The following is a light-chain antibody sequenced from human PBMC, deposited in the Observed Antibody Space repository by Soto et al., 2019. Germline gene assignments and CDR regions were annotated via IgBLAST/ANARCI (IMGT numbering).Light chain of an antibody. CDR3: QNYGGSLPWT. Sequence: DIQMTQSPSTLSASVGDRVTFTCRASQSINNWLAWYQQKPGKAPKLLIYDASTLESGVPSRFSGSGSGTDFTLTITRLEPEDFAVYYCQNYGGSLPWTFGPGTKV. J-gene: IGKJ1*01. CDR1: QSINNW. CDR2: DAS. V-gene: IGKV1-5*01.